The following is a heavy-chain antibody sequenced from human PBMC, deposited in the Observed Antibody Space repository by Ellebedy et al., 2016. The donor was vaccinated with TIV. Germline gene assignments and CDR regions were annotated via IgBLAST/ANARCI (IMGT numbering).Heavy chain of an antibody. V-gene: IGHV7-4-1*02. CDR2: IHTKTGNP. CDR1: GHTFTGFA. D-gene: IGHD1-26*01. J-gene: IGHJ4*02. CDR3: ARIHSGGDDN. Sequence: AASVKVSCKASGHTFTGFALSWVRQAPGQGLEWLGWIHTKTGNPTYAQGFAGRSVFSLDTSVSTAYLQISRLKAEDTAVYYCARIHSGGDDNWGQGTLVTVSS.